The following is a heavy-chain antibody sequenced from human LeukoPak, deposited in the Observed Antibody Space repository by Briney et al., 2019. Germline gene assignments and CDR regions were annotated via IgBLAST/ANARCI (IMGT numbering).Heavy chain of an antibody. CDR3: ARDRGDYYDSSGYLYYFDY. J-gene: IGHJ4*02. CDR1: GGSISSGGYY. D-gene: IGHD3-22*01. V-gene: IGHV4-30-2*01. Sequence: SETLSLTCTVSGGSISSGGYYWSWIRQPPGKGLEWIGYIYHSGSTYYNPSLKSRVTISVDRSKNQFSLKLSSVTAADTAVYYCARDRGDYYDSSGYLYYFDYWGQGTLVTVSS. CDR2: IYHSGST.